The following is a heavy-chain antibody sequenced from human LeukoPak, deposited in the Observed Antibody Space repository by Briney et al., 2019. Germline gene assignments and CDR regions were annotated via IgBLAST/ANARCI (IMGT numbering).Heavy chain of an antibody. D-gene: IGHD6-19*01. CDR3: ARSLGAGRKWYGWFDP. Sequence: SETLSLICTVSGGSISSSSYYWGWIRQPPGKGLEWIGSIYYSGSTYYNPSLKSRVTISVDTSKNQFSLKLSSVTAADTAVYYCARSLGAGRKWYGWFDPWGQGTLVTVSS. CDR1: GGSISSSSYY. CDR2: IYYSGST. J-gene: IGHJ5*02. V-gene: IGHV4-39*07.